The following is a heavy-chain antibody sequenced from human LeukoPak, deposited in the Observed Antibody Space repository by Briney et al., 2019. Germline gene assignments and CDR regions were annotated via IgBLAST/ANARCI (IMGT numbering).Heavy chain of an antibody. CDR3: ASTMVRGKGAFDI. CDR1: GFTFSSYE. J-gene: IGHJ3*02. CDR2: ISRSGSTI. Sequence: GGSLKLSCAASGFTFSSYEMNWVRQSPEKGLEWVSYISRSGSTIYYADSVKGRFTISRDNAKTSLYLQMQSLRAEDTAVYYCASTMVRGKGAFDIWGQGTMVTVSS. V-gene: IGHV3-48*03. D-gene: IGHD3-10*01.